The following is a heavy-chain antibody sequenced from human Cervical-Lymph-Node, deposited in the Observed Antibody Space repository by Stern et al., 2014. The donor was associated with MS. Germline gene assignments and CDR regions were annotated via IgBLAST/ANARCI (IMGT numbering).Heavy chain of an antibody. CDR3: VRALGSSSFRYWFDP. D-gene: IGHD6-13*01. J-gene: IGHJ5*02. V-gene: IGHV4-4*02. Sequence: QVQLQESGPGLVKPSGTLSLTCAVSGDSISSSNWWSWVRQSPGKGLEGVGDIYHAGTTNYNSTLKSRVTISADNSTNQFSLKLTSVTAADTAVYYCVRALGSSSFRYWFDPWGQGTLVMVSS. CDR1: GDSISSSNW. CDR2: IYHAGTT.